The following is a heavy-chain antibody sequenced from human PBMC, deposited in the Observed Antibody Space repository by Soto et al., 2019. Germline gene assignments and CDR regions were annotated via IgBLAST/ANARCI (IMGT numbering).Heavy chain of an antibody. CDR1: GFTFSSYA. CDR2: ISGSGGST. CDR3: AKDYYDILTGPAEYYFDY. Sequence: GGSLSLSCAASGFTFSSYAMSWVRQAPGKGLEWVSAISGSGGSTYYADSVKGRFTISRDNSKNTLYLQMNSLRAEDTAVYYCAKDYYDILTGPAEYYFDYWGQGTLVTVSS. J-gene: IGHJ4*02. V-gene: IGHV3-23*01. D-gene: IGHD3-9*01.